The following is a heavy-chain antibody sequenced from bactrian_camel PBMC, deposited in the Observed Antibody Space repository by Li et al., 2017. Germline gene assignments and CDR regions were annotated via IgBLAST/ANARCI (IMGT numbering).Heavy chain of an antibody. CDR3: ATGAFSY. Sequence: HVQLVESGGGKVQAGGSLTLSCVASGITFTKKCMTWFRQAEGKEREGVAAIYTGSGSTYYTGSVEGRFAISRDNAKNTLYLQMNNLIPEDTAMFYCATGAFSYWGQGTQVTVS. J-gene: IGHJ6*01. CDR2: IYTGSGST. V-gene: IGHV3S1*01. CDR1: GITFTKKC.